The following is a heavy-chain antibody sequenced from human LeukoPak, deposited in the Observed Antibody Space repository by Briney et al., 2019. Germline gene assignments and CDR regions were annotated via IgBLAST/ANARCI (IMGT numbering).Heavy chain of an antibody. Sequence: PGRSLRLSCAASGFTFSSYSMNWVRQAPGKGLEWVSAISSSSSYIYYADSVRGRLTISRDNAKNSLYLQMNSLRAEDTAVYYCARDLLDGYYGSGNPPHYWGQGTLVTVSS. V-gene: IGHV3-21*01. CDR1: GFTFSSYS. J-gene: IGHJ4*02. D-gene: IGHD3-10*01. CDR3: ARDLLDGYYGSGNPPHY. CDR2: ISSSSSYI.